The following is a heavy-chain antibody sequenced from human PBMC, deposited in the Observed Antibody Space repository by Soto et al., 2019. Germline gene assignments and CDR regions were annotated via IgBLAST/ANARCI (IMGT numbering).Heavy chain of an antibody. CDR1: GGSICSGGYS. J-gene: IGHJ4*02. CDR2: IYHSGST. V-gene: IGHV4-30-2*01. D-gene: IGHD4-17*01. Sequence: SETLSLTCTVSGGSICSGGYSWSWIRQQPGKGLEWIGYIYHSGSTYYNPSLKSRVTISVARSKNQFSLKLSSVTAADTAVYYCARAMTTVTTIDYWGQGTLVTVSS. CDR3: ARAMTTVTTIDY.